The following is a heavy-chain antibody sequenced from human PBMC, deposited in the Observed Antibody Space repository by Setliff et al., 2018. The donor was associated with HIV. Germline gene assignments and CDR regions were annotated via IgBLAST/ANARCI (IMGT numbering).Heavy chain of an antibody. J-gene: IGHJ6*02. Sequence: SVKVSCKASGGTFSSYAISWVRQAPGQGLEWMGGIIPIFGTTNYAQKFQGRVTITADEWTSTAYMELSSPRSEDTAVYYCARDPSIAVAGAAVWGQGTTVTVSS. CDR2: IIPIFGTT. D-gene: IGHD6-19*01. V-gene: IGHV1-69*13. CDR1: GGTFSSYA. CDR3: ARDPSIAVAGAAV.